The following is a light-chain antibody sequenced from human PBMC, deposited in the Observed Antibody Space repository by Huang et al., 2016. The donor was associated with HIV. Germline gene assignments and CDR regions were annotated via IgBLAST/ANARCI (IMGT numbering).Light chain of an antibody. CDR3: QHQWT. CDR2: KAS. J-gene: IGKJ1*01. V-gene: IGKV1-5*03. CDR1: QRISTW. Sequence: DIQVTQSPSTPSAFVGDRVNITCRTSQRISTWLAWYQQRPGKAPNLLISKASNLETGVTSRCSGNGSGTECTLTINGLQPDDLATYYCQHQWTFGQGTKVEIK.